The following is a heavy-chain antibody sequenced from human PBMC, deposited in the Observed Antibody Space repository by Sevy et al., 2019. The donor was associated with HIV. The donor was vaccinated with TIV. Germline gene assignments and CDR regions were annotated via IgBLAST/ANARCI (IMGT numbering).Heavy chain of an antibody. V-gene: IGHV1-18*04. CDR1: GYTFTSHG. CDR3: ARAGAFYYDTSGFSNY. Sequence: ASVKVSCKVFGYTFTSHGIIWVRQAPGQGLEWMGWISAYSGDTKYAQNLQGRVTMTTDTSTRTAYMELRSLRSDDTAVYFCARAGAFYYDTSGFSNYWGQGTLVTVSS. J-gene: IGHJ4*02. D-gene: IGHD3-22*01. CDR2: ISAYSGDT.